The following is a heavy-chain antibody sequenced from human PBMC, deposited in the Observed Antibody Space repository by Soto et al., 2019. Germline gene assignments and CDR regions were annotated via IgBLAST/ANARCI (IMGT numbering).Heavy chain of an antibody. Sequence: GGSLRLSCAASGFTFSSYALSWVRQAPGKGLQCVSTISGNGVSTYYADSVKGRFTISRDNSRNTLYLQMNSLRAEDTAVYYCAKVQGSGSGLYYFYYYGMDVWGQGTTVTVSS. CDR2: ISGNGVST. J-gene: IGHJ6*02. V-gene: IGHV3-23*01. CDR1: GFTFSSYA. CDR3: AKVQGSGSGLYYFYYYGMDV. D-gene: IGHD3-10*01.